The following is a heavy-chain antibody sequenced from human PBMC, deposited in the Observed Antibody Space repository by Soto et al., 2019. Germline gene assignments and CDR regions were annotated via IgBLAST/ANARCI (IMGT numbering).Heavy chain of an antibody. CDR1: GFTFSSYS. D-gene: IGHD6-19*01. J-gene: IGHJ5*02. CDR2: ISSSSSTI. V-gene: IGHV3-48*01. CDR3: ARETQWLNWFDP. Sequence: EVQLVESGGGLVQPGGSLRLSCAASGFTFSSYSMNWVRQAPGKGLEWGSYISSSSSTIYYADSVKGRFTISRDNAKNSLYLKMNGLRAEDTAVYYCARETQWLNWFDPWGQGTLVTVSS.